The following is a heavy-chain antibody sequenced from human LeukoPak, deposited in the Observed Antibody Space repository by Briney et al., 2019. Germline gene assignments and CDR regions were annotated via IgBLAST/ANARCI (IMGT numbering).Heavy chain of an antibody. D-gene: IGHD3-10*01. CDR3: ARGGPPGRLWFGN. CDR2: IIPIFGTA. CDR1: GGTFSSYA. V-gene: IGHV1-69*06. Sequence: SVKVSCKASGGTFSSYAISWVRQAPGQGLEWMGGIIPIFGTANYAQKFQGRVTITADKSTSTAYMELSSLRSEDTAVYYWARGGPPGRLWFGNWGQGTLVTVSS. J-gene: IGHJ4*02.